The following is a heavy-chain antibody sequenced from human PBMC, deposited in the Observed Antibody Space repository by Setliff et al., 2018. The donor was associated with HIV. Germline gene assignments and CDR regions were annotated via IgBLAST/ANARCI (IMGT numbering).Heavy chain of an antibody. Sequence: NPSETLSLTCAVYGGSFSGYNWSWIRQTPGKGLEWIGEINHSGSTNHNPSLKSRATISVDTSKNQFSLKLSSVTAADTAVYYCARGGGTIIGANFDYWGQGTLVTVSS. CDR2: INHSGST. J-gene: IGHJ4*02. V-gene: IGHV4-34*04. CDR3: ARGGGTIIGANFDY. CDR1: GGSFSGYN. D-gene: IGHD3-3*01.